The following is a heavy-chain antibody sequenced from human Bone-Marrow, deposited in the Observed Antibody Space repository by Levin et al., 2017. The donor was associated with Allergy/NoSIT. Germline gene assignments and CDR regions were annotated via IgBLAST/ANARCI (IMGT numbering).Heavy chain of an antibody. CDR2: ITWNSGTI. CDR3: ARVSGAVADTSDSFDI. CDR1: GFTFDDYA. J-gene: IGHJ3*02. D-gene: IGHD6-19*01. Sequence: GGSLRLSCAASGFTFDDYAMHWVRQAPGKGLEWVSGITWNSGTIGYADSVKGRFTISRDNAKSSLYLQMTNLRAEDTALYYCARVSGAVADTSDSFDIWGQGTMVTVSS. V-gene: IGHV3-9*01.